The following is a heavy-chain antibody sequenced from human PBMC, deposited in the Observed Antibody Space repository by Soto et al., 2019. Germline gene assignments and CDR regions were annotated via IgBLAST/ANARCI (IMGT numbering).Heavy chain of an antibody. CDR1: GGTFSSYT. CDR3: AHFGGSCYSCYFDY. D-gene: IGHD2-15*01. V-gene: IGHV1-69*02. J-gene: IGHJ4*02. Sequence: SVKVSCKASGGTFSSYTISWVRQAPGQGLEWMGRIIPILGIANYAQKFQGRVTITADKSTSTAYMELSSLRSEDTAVYYCAHFGGSCYSCYFDYWGQGTLVTVSS. CDR2: IIPILGIA.